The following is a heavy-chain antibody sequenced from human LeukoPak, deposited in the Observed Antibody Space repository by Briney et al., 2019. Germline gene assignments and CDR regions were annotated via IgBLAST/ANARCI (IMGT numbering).Heavy chain of an antibody. CDR2: IFTSGST. CDR3: AKEGGGSYYDF. J-gene: IGHJ4*02. Sequence: PSETLSLTCTVSGGSISSHYWSWIRQPAGKGLEWVGRIFTSGSTNYNPSLKSRVTMSVDTSKNHFSLKLSSVTAADTAMYYCAKEGGGSYYDFWGQGTLVTVSS. CDR1: GGSISSHY. V-gene: IGHV4-4*07. D-gene: IGHD1-26*01.